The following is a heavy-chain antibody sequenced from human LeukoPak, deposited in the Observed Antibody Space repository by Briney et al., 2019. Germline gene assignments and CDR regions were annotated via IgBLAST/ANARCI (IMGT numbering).Heavy chain of an antibody. J-gene: IGHJ1*01. Sequence: SGTLSLTCAVSGGSISSSNWWSWVRQPPGKGLEWIGEICHSGSTNYNPSLKSRVTISVDKSKNQFSLNVSSVTAADTAVYYCARAEVVGAHLRSGYFQHWGQGTLVIVSS. CDR1: GGSISSSNW. CDR3: ARAEVVGAHLRSGYFQH. CDR2: ICHSGST. D-gene: IGHD1-26*01. V-gene: IGHV4-4*02.